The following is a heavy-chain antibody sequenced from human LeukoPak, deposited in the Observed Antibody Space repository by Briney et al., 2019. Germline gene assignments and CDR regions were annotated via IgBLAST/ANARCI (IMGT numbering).Heavy chain of an antibody. J-gene: IGHJ4*02. D-gene: IGHD3-10*01. CDR1: GFSISNDW. Sequence: GGSLRLPCAASGFSISNDWMSWVRQAPGKGLEWVARVKSRSAGETTDYAAPVKGRFTISRDDSKNTLYLQMISLKTEDTAVYYCTLIQGWGSGSYYRDFWGQGTLVTVSS. V-gene: IGHV3-15*01. CDR2: VKSRSAGETT. CDR3: TLIQGWGSGSYYRDF.